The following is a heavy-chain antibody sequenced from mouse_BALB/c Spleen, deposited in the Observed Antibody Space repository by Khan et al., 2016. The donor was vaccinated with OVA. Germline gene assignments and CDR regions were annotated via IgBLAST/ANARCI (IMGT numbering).Heavy chain of an antibody. J-gene: IGHJ2*01. CDR3: ARIYRSDFDY. D-gene: IGHD1-1*01. V-gene: IGHV1-20*02. CDR2: INPHIGET. Sequence: EVQLQQSGPELVKPGASVKISCKASGYSFTGYFMNWVMQSHGKSLEWIGRINPHIGETFYNQKFKGKATLTVDESSSTAHMELRVLASEASEVYYSARIYRSDFDYWGQGTTLTVSS. CDR1: GYSFTGYF.